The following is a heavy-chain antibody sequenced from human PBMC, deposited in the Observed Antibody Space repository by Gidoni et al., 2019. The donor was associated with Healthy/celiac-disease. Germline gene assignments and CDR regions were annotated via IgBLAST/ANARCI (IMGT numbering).Heavy chain of an antibody. CDR1: GGSISSSSYY. CDR2: IYYSGST. V-gene: IGHV4-39*01. J-gene: IGHJ5*02. CDR3: ARLGLEATIRNWFDP. Sequence: QLQLQESGPGLVKPSETLSLTCTVSGGSISSSSYYWGWIRQPPGKGLEWLGSIYYSGSTYYNPSLKSRVTISVDTSKNQFSLKLSSVTAADTAVYYCARLGLEATIRNWFDPWGQGTLVTVSS. D-gene: IGHD5-12*01.